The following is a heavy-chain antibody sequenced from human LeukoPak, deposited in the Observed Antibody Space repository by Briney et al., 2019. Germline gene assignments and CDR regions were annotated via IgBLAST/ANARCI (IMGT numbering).Heavy chain of an antibody. CDR1: GFTFSSYS. D-gene: IGHD5-24*01. CDR3: ARAQEMATIGCGY. Sequence: GGSLRLSCAASGFTFSSYSMNWVRQAPGKGLEWVSSISSSSSYIYYADSVKGRFTISRDNAKNSLYLQMNSLRAEDTAVYYCARAQEMATIGCGYWGQGTLVTVSS. CDR2: ISSSSSYI. J-gene: IGHJ4*02. V-gene: IGHV3-21*01.